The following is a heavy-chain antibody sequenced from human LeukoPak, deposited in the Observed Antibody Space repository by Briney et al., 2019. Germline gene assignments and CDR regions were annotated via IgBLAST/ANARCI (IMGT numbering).Heavy chain of an antibody. CDR1: GGSISSYY. CDR3: ARVGYSSGWYRWFDP. CDR2: IYYSGST. J-gene: IGHJ5*02. D-gene: IGHD6-19*01. V-gene: IGHV4-59*01. Sequence: SETLSLTCTVSGGSISSYYWSWIRQPPGKGLEWIGYIYYSGSTNYNPSLKSRVTISVDTSKNQFSLKLSSVTAADTPVYYCARVGYSSGWYRWFDPWGQGTLVTVSS.